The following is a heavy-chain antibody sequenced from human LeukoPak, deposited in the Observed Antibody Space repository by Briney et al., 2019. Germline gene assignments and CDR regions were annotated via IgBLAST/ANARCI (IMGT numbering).Heavy chain of an antibody. J-gene: IGHJ3*02. CDR2: ISYDGSSK. D-gene: IGHD2-2*02. Sequence: PGGSLRLSCAASGFTFSSYAMHWVRQAPGKGLEWVAVISYDGSSKYYADSVKGRFTISRDNSKNTLYLQMNSLRAEDTAVYYCASAAGRYQLLYEGAFDIWGQGTMVTVSS. CDR1: GFTFSSYA. V-gene: IGHV3-30-3*01. CDR3: ASAAGRYQLLYEGAFDI.